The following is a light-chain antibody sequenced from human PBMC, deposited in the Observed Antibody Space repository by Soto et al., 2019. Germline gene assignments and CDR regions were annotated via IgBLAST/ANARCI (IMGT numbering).Light chain of an antibody. V-gene: IGKV3-20*01. CDR1: QSVSNSY. J-gene: IGKJ4*01. Sequence: EIVLTQSPGTLSLSPGERATLSCRASQSVSNSYLAWYQQKLGQAPRLLIYGASRRATGIPDRFSGSGSGTDFTLTISRLEPEDFALYYCQQCDNWPLTFGGGTKVDIK. CDR2: GAS. CDR3: QQCDNWPLT.